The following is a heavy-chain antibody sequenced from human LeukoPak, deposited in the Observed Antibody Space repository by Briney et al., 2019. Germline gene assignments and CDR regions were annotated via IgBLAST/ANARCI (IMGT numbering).Heavy chain of an antibody. CDR1: GFTFSSYA. CDR2: ISGSGDNT. CDR3: AKGSYYDSSGSFYFDY. D-gene: IGHD3-22*01. Sequence: PGGSLRLSCAASGFTFSSYAMSWVRQAPGKGLEWVSGISGSGDNTYYADSVKGRFTISRDNSKNPLYVQENSLGTDDTAAYYCAKGSYYDSSGSFYFDYWGQGTLVTVSS. V-gene: IGHV3-23*01. J-gene: IGHJ4*02.